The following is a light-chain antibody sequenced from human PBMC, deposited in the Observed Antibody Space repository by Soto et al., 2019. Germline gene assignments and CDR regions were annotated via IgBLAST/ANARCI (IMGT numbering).Light chain of an antibody. CDR3: SSYTSSSTLVV. Sequence: QSVLAQPASVSGSPGQSITISCTGTGSDVGGYNYVSWYQQHPGKAPKVIIYDVRDRPSGVSDRFSGSKSGNTASLTISGLQAEDEAHYYCSSYTSSSTLVVFGGGTKLTVL. CDR2: DVR. V-gene: IGLV2-14*01. J-gene: IGLJ2*01. CDR1: GSDVGGYNY.